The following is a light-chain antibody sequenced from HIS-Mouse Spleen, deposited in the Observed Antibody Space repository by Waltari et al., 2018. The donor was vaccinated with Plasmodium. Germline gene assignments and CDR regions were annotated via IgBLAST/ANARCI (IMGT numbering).Light chain of an antibody. CDR2: GAS. J-gene: IGKJ3*01. CDR3: QQYNNWSFT. V-gene: IGKV3-15*01. CDR1: QRVSSN. Sequence: EIVMTQSPATLSVSTGERSTLPCRASQRVSSNLAWYQQKPGQAPRLLIYGASTRATGIPARFSGSGSGTEFTLTISSLQSEDFAVYYCQQYNNWSFTFGPGTKVDIK.